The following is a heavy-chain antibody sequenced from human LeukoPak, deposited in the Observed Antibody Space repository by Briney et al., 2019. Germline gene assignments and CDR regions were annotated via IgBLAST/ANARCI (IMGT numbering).Heavy chain of an antibody. CDR2: IYSGGNT. CDR1: GVTVSSNY. CDR3: ATNTIFGYWVY. V-gene: IGHV3-66*01. J-gene: IGHJ4*02. Sequence: GGSLRLSCAASGVTVSSNYMTWVRQAPGKGLEWVSVIYSGGNTHYADSVKGRFIISRDNSNNTFFLQMNNLRAEDTAMYYCATNTIFGYWVYWGQGTLVTVSS. D-gene: IGHD3-3*01.